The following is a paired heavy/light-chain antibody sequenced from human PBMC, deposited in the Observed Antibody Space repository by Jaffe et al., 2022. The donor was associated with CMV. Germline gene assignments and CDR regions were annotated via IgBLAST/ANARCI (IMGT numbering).Light chain of an antibody. CDR1: QGISTW. Sequence: DIQMTQSPSSVSASVGDRVTITCRASQGISTWLAWYQQKPGKVPKLLIYGASSLQSGVPSRFSGSGSGTDFTLTISSLQPEDFATYYCQQANSFPPWTFGQGTKVEIK. CDR3: QQANSFPPWT. V-gene: IGKV1-12*01. J-gene: IGKJ1*01. CDR2: GAS.
Heavy chain of an antibody. CDR3: ARTRPGVPGTPGLYMDV. CDR1: GFTVSSDQ. CDR2: IYSGGSI. J-gene: IGHJ6*03. Sequence: EVQLVESGGDLVQPGGSLRVSCAASGFTVSSDQVSWVRQAPGKGLEWVSVIYSGGSIYHAESVKGRFAISRDHSKNTVYLQMNSLRAEDTAVYYCARTRPGVPGTPGLYMDVWGKGTTVTVSS. D-gene: IGHD1-1*01. V-gene: IGHV3-66*01.